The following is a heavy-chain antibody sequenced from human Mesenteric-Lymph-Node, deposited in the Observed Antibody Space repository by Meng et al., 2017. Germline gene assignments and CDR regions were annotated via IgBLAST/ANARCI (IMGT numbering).Heavy chain of an antibody. CDR2: ISTSTSI. J-gene: IGHJ2*01. CDR3: ARGVAPAGMLYWYFDL. V-gene: IGHV3-21*01. D-gene: IGHD6-13*01. CDR1: GFTFSSYS. Sequence: EVQLVESGGGLVKPGESLRLSCVASGFTFSSYSMNWVLQAPGKGLEWVSSISTSTSIYYADSAKGRFTISRDNAKNSLFLQMNSLRAEDTAVYYCARGVAPAGMLYWYFDLWGRGTLVTVSS.